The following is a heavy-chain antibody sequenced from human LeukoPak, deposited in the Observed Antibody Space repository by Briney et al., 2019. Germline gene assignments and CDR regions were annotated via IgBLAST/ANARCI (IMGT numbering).Heavy chain of an antibody. CDR1: GGSISSGGYS. D-gene: IGHD3-22*01. J-gene: IGHJ4*02. CDR3: ARDRGSSGYYLFDY. CDR2: IYYSGST. V-gene: IGHV4-31*11. Sequence: SETLSLTCAVSGGSISSGGYSWSWIRQHPGKGLEWIGYIYYSGSTYYNPSLKSRVTISVDTSKNQFSLKLSSVTAADTAVYYCARDRGSSGYYLFDYWGQGTLVTVSS.